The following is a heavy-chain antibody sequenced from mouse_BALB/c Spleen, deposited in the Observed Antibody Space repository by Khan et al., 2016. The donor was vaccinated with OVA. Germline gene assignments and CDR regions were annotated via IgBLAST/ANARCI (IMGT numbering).Heavy chain of an antibody. Sequence: EVQLEESGGGLVQPGGSLKRSCTASRFTISSSGMSSVRQTPDKGLELVATIDSTGGSTYYPASLKRRSTISADTAKNALYLQMRSLTSEDTAMYYGERRDIWGKGTTLTVSS. CDR2: IDSTGGST. CDR1: RFTISSSG. D-gene: IGHD1-3*01. V-gene: IGHV5-6-3*01. CDR3: ERRDI. J-gene: IGHJ2*01.